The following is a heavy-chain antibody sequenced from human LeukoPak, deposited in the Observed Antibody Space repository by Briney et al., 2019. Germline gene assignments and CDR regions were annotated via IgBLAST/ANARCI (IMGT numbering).Heavy chain of an antibody. V-gene: IGHV3-30*02. D-gene: IGHD1-14*01. CDR3: AKDSSREGAGDAFDI. CDR1: GFSLSAYW. J-gene: IGHJ3*02. Sequence: GVSLRLSCAASGFSLSAYWMTWVRQAPGKGLEWVAFIRYDGSNKYYADSVKGRFTISRDNSKNTLYLQMNSLRAEDTAVYYCAKDSSREGAGDAFDIWGQGTMVTVSS. CDR2: IRYDGSNK.